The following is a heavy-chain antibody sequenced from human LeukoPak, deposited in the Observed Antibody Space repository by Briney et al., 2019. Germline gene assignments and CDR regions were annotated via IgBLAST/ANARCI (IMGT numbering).Heavy chain of an antibody. J-gene: IGHJ4*02. Sequence: SSGGYYWSWVRQAPGKGLEWVSGISWNSGSIGYADSVKGRFTISRDNAKNSLYLQMNSLRAEDTALYYCAKDSGDILTGSYDYWGQGTLVTVSS. CDR3: AKDSGDILTGSYDY. V-gene: IGHV3-9*01. CDR2: ISWNSGSI. D-gene: IGHD3-9*01. CDR1: SSGGYY.